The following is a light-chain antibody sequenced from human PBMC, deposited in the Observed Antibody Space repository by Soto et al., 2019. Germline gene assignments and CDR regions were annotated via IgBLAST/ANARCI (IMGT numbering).Light chain of an antibody. CDR1: QSVFNH. CDR3: HQSSSTPLT. Sequence: DLQMTQSPSSLSASVGDSVTITCRASQSVFNHLSWFQQRPGKGPKLLIYDASSLYAGVPSRFTGSGYGTDFTLTISTVQPEDSAMYYCHQSSSTPLTFGGGTRVELK. CDR2: DAS. V-gene: IGKV1-39*01. J-gene: IGKJ4*01.